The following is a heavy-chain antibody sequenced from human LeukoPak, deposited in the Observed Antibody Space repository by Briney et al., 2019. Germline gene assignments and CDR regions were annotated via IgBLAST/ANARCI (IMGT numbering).Heavy chain of an antibody. V-gene: IGHV3-33*06. CDR2: IWYDGSNK. J-gene: IGHJ4*02. CDR1: GFTFSSYG. CDR3: AKSGVSSIAAAGPLDY. D-gene: IGHD6-13*01. Sequence: GGSLRLSCAASGFTFSSYGMHWVRQAPGKGLEWVAVIWYDGSNKYYADSAKGRFTISRDNSKNTLYLQMNSLRAEDTAVYYCAKSGVSSIAAAGPLDYWGQGTLVTVSS.